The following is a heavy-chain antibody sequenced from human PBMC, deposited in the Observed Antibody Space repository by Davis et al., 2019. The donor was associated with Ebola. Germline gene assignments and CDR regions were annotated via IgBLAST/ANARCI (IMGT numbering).Heavy chain of an antibody. Sequence: GESLKISCKGSGYSFTTYWIGWVRQMPGKGLEWMGIIYPGDSHTRYSPSFQGQVTISADKSISTAYLQWSSLKASDTAIYYCARGTNAYNPGGYFDSWGQGTLVTVSS. D-gene: IGHD5-24*01. CDR1: GYSFTTYW. V-gene: IGHV5-51*01. CDR3: ARGTNAYNPGGYFDS. CDR2: IYPGDSHT. J-gene: IGHJ4*02.